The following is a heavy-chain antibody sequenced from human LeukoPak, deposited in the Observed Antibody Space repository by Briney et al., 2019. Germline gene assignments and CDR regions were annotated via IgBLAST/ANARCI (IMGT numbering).Heavy chain of an antibody. V-gene: IGHV4-59*02. CDR1: GGSVSGYY. CDR2: IYYSGNT. D-gene: IGHD7-27*01. J-gene: IGHJ3*02. Sequence: SETLSLTCTVSGGSVSGYYWIWIRQPPGKGLEWIGYIYYSGNTNYNPSLKSRVTISLDTSENQFSLRLSSVTAADTAVYYCARTKWGYAFDIWGQGTMVTVSS. CDR3: ARTKWGYAFDI.